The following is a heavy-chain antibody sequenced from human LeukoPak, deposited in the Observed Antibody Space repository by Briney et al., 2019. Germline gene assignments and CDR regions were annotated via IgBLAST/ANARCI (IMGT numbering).Heavy chain of an antibody. CDR3: ATERTHYYGMDV. CDR2: IYYSGST. J-gene: IGHJ6*02. CDR1: GGSISSYY. D-gene: IGHD1-7*01. Sequence: SETLSLTCTVSGGSISSYYWSWIRQPPGKGLEWIGYIYYSGSTNYNPSLKSRVTISVDTSKNQFSLKLSSVTAADTAVYYCATERTHYYGMDVWGQGTTVTVSS. V-gene: IGHV4-59*01.